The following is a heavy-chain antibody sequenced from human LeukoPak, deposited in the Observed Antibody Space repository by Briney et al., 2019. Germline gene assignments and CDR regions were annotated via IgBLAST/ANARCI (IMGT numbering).Heavy chain of an antibody. V-gene: IGHV1-69*13. J-gene: IGHJ4*02. CDR1: GGTFSSYA. D-gene: IGHD1-26*01. Sequence: GASVKVSCKASGGTFSSYAISWVRQAPGQGLEWMGGIIPIFGTANYAQKFQGRVTITADESTSTAYMELSSLRSEDTAVYYCARQDSGGYSSGFDYWGQGTLVTVSS. CDR3: ARQDSGGYSSGFDY. CDR2: IIPIFGTA.